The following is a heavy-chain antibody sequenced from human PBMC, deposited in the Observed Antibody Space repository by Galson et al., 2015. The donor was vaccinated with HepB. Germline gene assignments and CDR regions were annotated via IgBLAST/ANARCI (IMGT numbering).Heavy chain of an antibody. D-gene: IGHD6-13*01. CDR1: GYTFTSYG. CDR2: ISVYNGNT. Sequence: SCKASGYTFTSYGISWVRQAPGQGLEWMGWISVYNGNTNYAQKPQGRVTMTTDTSTSTAYMELRSLRSDDTAVYYCARDDGIAAAVSFDYWGQGTLVTVSS. J-gene: IGHJ4*02. CDR3: ARDDGIAAAVSFDY. V-gene: IGHV1-18*01.